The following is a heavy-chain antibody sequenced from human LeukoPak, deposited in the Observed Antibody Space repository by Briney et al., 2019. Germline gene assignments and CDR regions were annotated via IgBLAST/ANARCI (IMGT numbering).Heavy chain of an antibody. CDR1: GGTFSSYA. CDR3: ARVQGIPLIVGATLGDDAFDI. D-gene: IGHD1-26*01. Sequence: ASVKVSCKASGGTFSSYAISWVRQAPGQRLEWMGGIIPIFGTANYAQKFQGRVTITADESTSTAYMELSSLRSGDTAVYYCARVQGIPLIVGATLGDDAFDIWGQGTMVTVSS. CDR2: IIPIFGTA. V-gene: IGHV1-69*13. J-gene: IGHJ3*02.